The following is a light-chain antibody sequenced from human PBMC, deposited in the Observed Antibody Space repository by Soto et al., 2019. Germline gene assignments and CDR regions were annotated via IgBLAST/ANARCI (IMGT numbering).Light chain of an antibody. J-gene: IGLJ1*01. Sequence: QSVLTQPPSVSAAPGQKVTISCSGSSSNIGNNYVSWYQQLPGTAPKLLIYEVSYRPSGVSNRFSGSKSGNTASLTISGLQAEDEADYYCSSHTSSALYVFGIGTKLTVL. CDR3: SSHTSSALYV. CDR2: EVS. CDR1: SSNIGNNY. V-gene: IGLV1-51*01.